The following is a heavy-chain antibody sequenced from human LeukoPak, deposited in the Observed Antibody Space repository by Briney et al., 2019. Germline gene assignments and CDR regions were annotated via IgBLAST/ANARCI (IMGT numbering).Heavy chain of an antibody. CDR3: AKDQDYYDSSGLFDY. V-gene: IGHV3-74*01. Sequence: GGSLRLSCAVSGFTFNTYFMHWVRQSPGKGLVWVSHIGTDGTDTAYADSVKGRFTISRDNSKNTLYLQMNSLRAEDTAVYYCAKDQDYYDSSGLFDYWGQGTLVTVSS. J-gene: IGHJ4*02. CDR1: GFTFNTYF. D-gene: IGHD3-22*01. CDR2: IGTDGTDT.